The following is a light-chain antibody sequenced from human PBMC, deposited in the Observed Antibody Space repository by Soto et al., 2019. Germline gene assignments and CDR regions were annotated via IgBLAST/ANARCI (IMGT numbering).Light chain of an antibody. CDR2: EVS. J-gene: IGLJ3*02. CDR3: SSYTTSTSLV. V-gene: IGLV2-14*01. Sequence: QSVLTQPASVSGSRGQSITISCTGTSSDVGGYNYVSWYQQHPGKAPKVMIYEVSNRPSGVSNRFSGSKSDNTASLTISGLQAEDEADYYCSSYTTSTSLVFGGGTKLTVL. CDR1: SSDVGGYNY.